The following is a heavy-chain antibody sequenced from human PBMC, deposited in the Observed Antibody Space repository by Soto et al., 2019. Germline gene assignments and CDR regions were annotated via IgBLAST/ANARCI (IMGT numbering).Heavy chain of an antibody. V-gene: IGHV4-39*01. CDR3: ASPTLGAFDI. CDR2: IYYSGST. J-gene: IGHJ3*02. CDR1: GGSISSSNYY. D-gene: IGHD3-16*01. Sequence: LSLTCTVSGGSISSSNYYWGWIRQPPGKGLEWIGSIYYSGSTAYNSSLKSRVTMSVDTSKNQLSLRLSSVTAADTAVYYCASPTLGAFDIWGQGTMVTVSS.